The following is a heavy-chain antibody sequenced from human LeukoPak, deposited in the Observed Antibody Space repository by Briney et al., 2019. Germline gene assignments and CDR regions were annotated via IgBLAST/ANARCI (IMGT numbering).Heavy chain of an antibody. CDR2: INPSGGST. Sequence: ASVKVSCKASGYTFTSYYMDWVRQAPGQGLEWMGIINPSGGSTSYAQKFQGRVTMTRDMSTSTLYMELRSLRSEDRAVYYCARALGTSSVLPFDYWGQGTLVTVSS. V-gene: IGHV1-46*01. D-gene: IGHD6-6*01. CDR3: ARALGTSSVLPFDY. CDR1: GYTFTSYY. J-gene: IGHJ4*02.